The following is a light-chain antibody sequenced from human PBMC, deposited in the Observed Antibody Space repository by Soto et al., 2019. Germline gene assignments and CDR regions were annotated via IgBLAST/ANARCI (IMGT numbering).Light chain of an antibody. V-gene: IGKV1-5*03. Sequence: GDTVTIICRASRRIDDWLAWYQQRPGKAPKLLIYKASNLESGVPSRFSGSGFGTEFTLTISSLQPDDFATYYCQQYINYSWTFGPGTKVEI. CDR2: KAS. CDR3: QQYINYSWT. J-gene: IGKJ1*01. CDR1: RRIDDW.